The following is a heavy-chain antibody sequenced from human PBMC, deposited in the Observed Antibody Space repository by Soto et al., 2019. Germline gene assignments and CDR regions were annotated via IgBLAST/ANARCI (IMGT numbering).Heavy chain of an antibody. CDR1: GGSISSGGYY. CDR3: ARVKETSGSADY. V-gene: IGHV4-31*03. Sequence: TLSLTCTVSGGSISSGGYYWSWIRQHPGKGLEWIGYIYYSGSTYYNPSLKSRVTISVDTSKNQFSLKLSSVTAADTAVYYCARVKETSGSADYWGQGTLVTVSS. J-gene: IGHJ4*02. CDR2: IYYSGST. D-gene: IGHD5-12*01.